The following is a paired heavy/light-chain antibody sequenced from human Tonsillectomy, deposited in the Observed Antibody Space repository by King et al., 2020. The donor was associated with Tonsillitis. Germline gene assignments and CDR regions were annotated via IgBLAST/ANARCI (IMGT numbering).Light chain of an antibody. CDR3: QQSYSTWT. Sequence: DIQMTQSPSSLSASVGDRVTITCRASQSIDRYLNWYQKKPGRAPKLLIYAASCLHTGVPSRFSGSGSGTDFTLTISSLRPEDFATYFCQQSYSTWTFGQGTKVEI. J-gene: IGKJ1*01. CDR2: AAS. CDR1: QSIDRY. V-gene: IGKV1-39*01.
Heavy chain of an antibody. J-gene: IGHJ6*02. CDR1: GFNVSSDG. V-gene: IGHV3-33*01. CDR3: ARFPRGYVDDYYYHGLDV. Sequence: QVQVVESGGGVVQPGRSLRLSCAASGFNVSSDGMHWVRQAPGKGLEWVAVIWYHGKNIQYGESVKGRFTISRDNSKNTLFLQMNSLRVDDTAVYFCARFPRGYVDDYYYHGLDVWGQGTTVTVSS. D-gene: IGHD5-12*01. CDR2: IWYHGKNI.